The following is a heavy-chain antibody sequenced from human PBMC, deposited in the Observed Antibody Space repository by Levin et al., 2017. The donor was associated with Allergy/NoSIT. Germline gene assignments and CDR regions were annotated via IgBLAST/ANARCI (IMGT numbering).Heavy chain of an antibody. CDR1: GFTLSSNS. V-gene: IGHV3-48*01. Sequence: PGGSLRLSCAASGFTLSSNSMNWVRQAPGKGLEWVSYINSRAAATHYADSVKGRFTIFADTAKNSLYLQMHGLRAEDTAVYYCARDAGDSSGYHYVDYWGQGTLVTVSS. D-gene: IGHD3-22*01. J-gene: IGHJ4*02. CDR2: INSRAAAT. CDR3: ARDAGDSSGYHYVDY.